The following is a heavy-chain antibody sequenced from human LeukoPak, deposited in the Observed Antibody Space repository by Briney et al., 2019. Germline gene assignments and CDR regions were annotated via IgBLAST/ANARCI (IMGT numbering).Heavy chain of an antibody. V-gene: IGHV4-4*07. Sequence: SETLSLTCTVSGGSISSYYWSWIRQPAGKGLEWIGRIYTSGSTNYNPSLKSRVTMSVDTSKNQFSLKLSSVTAADTAVYYCARGQGSMVRGVISRNWFDPWGQGTLVTVSS. D-gene: IGHD3-10*01. CDR2: IYTSGST. J-gene: IGHJ5*02. CDR1: GGSISSYY. CDR3: ARGQGSMVRGVISRNWFDP.